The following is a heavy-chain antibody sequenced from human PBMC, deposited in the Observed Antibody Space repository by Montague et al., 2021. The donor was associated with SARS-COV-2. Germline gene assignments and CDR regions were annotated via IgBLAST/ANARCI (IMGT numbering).Heavy chain of an antibody. CDR2: TSYSGST. D-gene: IGHD3-3*01. V-gene: IGHV4-59*12. Sequence: SETLSLTCTVSGGSISPYYWSWIRKSPGKGLECIGYTSYSGSTDYNPSLKSRVTISIDTSKNQFSLKLSSVTAADTAVYYCARWGEYYDSPYYYYAMDVWGQGTTVTGSS. CDR3: ARWGEYYDSPYYYYAMDV. J-gene: IGHJ6*02. CDR1: GGSISPYY.